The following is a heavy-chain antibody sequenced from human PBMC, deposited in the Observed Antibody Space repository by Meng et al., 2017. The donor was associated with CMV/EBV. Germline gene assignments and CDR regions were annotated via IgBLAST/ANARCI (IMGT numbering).Heavy chain of an antibody. D-gene: IGHD3-22*01. V-gene: IGHV1-58*01. Sequence: SVKVSCKASGFTFTSSAVQWLRQARGQRLEWIGWIVVGSGNTNYAKKFQERVTITRDMSTSTAYMEMSSLRSEDTAVYYCAADPMIVVVITTVRVFDYWGQGTLVTVSS. CDR3: AADPMIVVVITTVRVFDY. CDR1: GFTFTSSA. CDR2: IVVGSGNT. J-gene: IGHJ4*02.